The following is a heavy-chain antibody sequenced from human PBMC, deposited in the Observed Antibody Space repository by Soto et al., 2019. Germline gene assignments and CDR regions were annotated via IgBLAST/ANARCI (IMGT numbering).Heavy chain of an antibody. J-gene: IGHJ6*03. D-gene: IGHD2-2*01. CDR2: ISSSGSTI. CDR1: GFTFSDYY. V-gene: IGHV3-11*01. Sequence: QVQLVESGGGLVKPGGSLRLSCAASGFTFSDYYMSWIRQAPGKGREWASYISSSGSTIYYADSVKGRFTISRDNAKNSLYLQMNSLRAEDTAVYYCASGCSSTSCYGYYYYYYMDVWGKGTTVTVSS. CDR3: ASGCSSTSCYGYYYYYYMDV.